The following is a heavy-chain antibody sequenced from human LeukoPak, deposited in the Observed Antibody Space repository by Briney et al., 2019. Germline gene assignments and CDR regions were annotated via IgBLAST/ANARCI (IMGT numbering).Heavy chain of an antibody. Sequence: PGGSLRLSCAASGFTFSSYGMHWVRQAPGKGLEWVAVIWYDGSNKYYADSVKGRFTISRDNSKNTLYLQMNSLRVEDTAIYYCVKDHTGEQDKWGQGTLVTVSS. D-gene: IGHD1-1*01. CDR3: VKDHTGEQDK. CDR1: GFTFSSYG. V-gene: IGHV3-33*06. J-gene: IGHJ4*02. CDR2: IWYDGSNK.